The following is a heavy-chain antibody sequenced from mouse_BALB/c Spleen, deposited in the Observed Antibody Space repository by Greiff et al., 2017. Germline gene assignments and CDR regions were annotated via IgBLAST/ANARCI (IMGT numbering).Heavy chain of an antibody. CDR2: IDPYYGGT. CDR3: AGYGNYAMDY. V-gene: IGHV1-39*01. Sequence: VHVKQSGPELEKPGASVKISCKASGYSFTGYNMNWVKRSNGKSLEWIGNIDPYYGGTSYNQKFKGKATLTVDKSSSTAYMQLKSLTSEDSAVYYCAGYGNYAMDYWGQGTSVTVSS. CDR1: GYSFTGYN. J-gene: IGHJ4*01. D-gene: IGHD2-10*02.